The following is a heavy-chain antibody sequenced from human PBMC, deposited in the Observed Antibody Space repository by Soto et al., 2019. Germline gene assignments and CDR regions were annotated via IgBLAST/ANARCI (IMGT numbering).Heavy chain of an antibody. CDR2: ISYDGSNK. V-gene: IGHV3-30*18. J-gene: IGHJ4*02. CDR1: GFTFSSYG. Sequence: QVQLVESGGGVVQPGRSLRLSCAASGFTFSSYGMHWVRQAPGKGLEWVAVISYDGSNKYYADSVKGRFTISRDNSKNTLYLQMNSLRAEDTAVYYCAKVGREYSSSSGPFDYWGQGTLVTVS. CDR3: AKVGREYSSSSGPFDY. D-gene: IGHD6-6*01.